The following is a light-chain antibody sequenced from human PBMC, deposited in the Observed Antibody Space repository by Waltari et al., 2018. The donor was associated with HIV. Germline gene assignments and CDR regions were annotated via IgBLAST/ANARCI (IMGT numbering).Light chain of an antibody. CDR2: WAS. V-gene: IGKV4-1*01. CDR1: RSLLYPSNNRNY. CDR3: QQYYSSPPLT. Sequence: DIVLTQSPGALAVSLGERATINCMSSRSLLYPSNNRNYLAWYQQRPGQPPKLLLYWASTRESGVPDRCSGSGSGTNFTLTISSLRAEDVAIYYCQQYYSSPPLTFGGGTRVEIK. J-gene: IGKJ4*01.